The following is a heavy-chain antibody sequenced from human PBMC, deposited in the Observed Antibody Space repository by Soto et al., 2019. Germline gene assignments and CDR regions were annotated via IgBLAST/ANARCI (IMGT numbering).Heavy chain of an antibody. Sequence: GESLKISCAASGFTFSSYWMSWVRQAPGKGLEWVANIKQDGSEKYYVDSVKGRFTISRDNAKNSLYLQMNSLRAEDTAVYYCARDRRFLEWLLYKNFASDYWGQGTLVTVSS. D-gene: IGHD3-3*01. CDR3: ARDRRFLEWLLYKNFASDY. CDR2: IKQDGSEK. J-gene: IGHJ4*02. CDR1: GFTFSSYW. V-gene: IGHV3-7*01.